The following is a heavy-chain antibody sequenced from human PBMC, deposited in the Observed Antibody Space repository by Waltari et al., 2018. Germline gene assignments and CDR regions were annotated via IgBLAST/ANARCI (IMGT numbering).Heavy chain of an antibody. D-gene: IGHD3-9*01. CDR1: GYTFTSYA. CDR2: INTNTGNP. CDR3: ARDRPPEILTGPNWFDP. V-gene: IGHV7-4-1*02. J-gene: IGHJ5*02. Sequence: QVQLVQSGSELKKPGASVKVSCKASGYTFTSYALNWVRQAPGQGLEWMGWINTNTGNPTYAQGFTGRFVFSLDTSVSTAYLQISSLKAEDTAVYYCARDRPPEILTGPNWFDPWGQGTLVTVSS.